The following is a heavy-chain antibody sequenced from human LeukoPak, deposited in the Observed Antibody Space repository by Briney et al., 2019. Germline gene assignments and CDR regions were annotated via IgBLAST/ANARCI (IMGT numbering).Heavy chain of an antibody. CDR3: ARGLVSYDFWGGYGGGNQSTNWFDP. D-gene: IGHD3-3*01. Sequence: SVKVSCKASGGTFSSYAISWVRQAPGQGLEWMGRIIPIFGTANYAQKFQGRVTITTDESTSTAYMELSSLRSEDTAVYYCARGLVSYDFWGGYGGGNQSTNWFDPWGQGTLVTVSS. V-gene: IGHV1-69*05. J-gene: IGHJ5*02. CDR2: IIPIFGTA. CDR1: GGTFSSYA.